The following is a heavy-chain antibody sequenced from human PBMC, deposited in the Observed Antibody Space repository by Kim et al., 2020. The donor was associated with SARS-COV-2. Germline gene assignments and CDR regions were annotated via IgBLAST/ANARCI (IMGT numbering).Heavy chain of an antibody. CDR2: PSGGSN. Sequence: PSGGSNNYAQKFQGRVTMTRDTSTSTVYMELSNLRSEDTAVYYCAGSGMDDWGQGTTVTVSS. V-gene: IGHV1-46*01. J-gene: IGHJ6*02. D-gene: IGHD3-10*01. CDR3: AGSGMDD.